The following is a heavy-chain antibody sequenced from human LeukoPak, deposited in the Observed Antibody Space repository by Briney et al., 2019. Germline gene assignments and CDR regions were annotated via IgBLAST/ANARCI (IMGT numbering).Heavy chain of an antibody. CDR1: GFTFSSYS. CDR2: ISSSSTI. J-gene: IGHJ4*02. D-gene: IGHD3-22*01. Sequence: GGSLRLSCAASGFTFSSYSMNWVRQAPGKGLEWVSYISSSSTIYYADSVKGRFTISRDNAENSLYLQMNSLRAEDTAVYYCAKDRRYLYYYDSSGYYDYWGQGTLVTVSS. CDR3: AKDRRYLYYYDSSGYYDY. V-gene: IGHV3-48*01.